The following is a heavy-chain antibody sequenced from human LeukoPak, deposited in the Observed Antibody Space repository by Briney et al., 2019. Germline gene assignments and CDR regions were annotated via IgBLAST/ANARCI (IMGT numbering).Heavy chain of an antibody. J-gene: IGHJ4*02. CDR3: ARGTYDFWSGYYGPYFDY. Sequence: ETLSLTCTVSGGSISSYYWSWIRQPPGKGLEWIGYIYYRGSTNYNPSLKSRVTISVDTSKTQFSLKLSSVTAADTAVYYCARGTYDFWSGYYGPYFDYWGQGTLVTVSS. CDR1: GGSISSYY. CDR2: IYYRGST. D-gene: IGHD3-3*01. V-gene: IGHV4-59*01.